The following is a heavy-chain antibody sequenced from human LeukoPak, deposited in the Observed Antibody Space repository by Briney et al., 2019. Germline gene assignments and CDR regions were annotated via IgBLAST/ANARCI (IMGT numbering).Heavy chain of an antibody. CDR3: ARVSSGWSFFDY. J-gene: IGHJ4*02. V-gene: IGHV1-18*01. CDR2: ISAYNGNT. Sequence: HWASVKVSCKASGYTFTSYGISWVRQAPGQELEWMGWISAYNGNTNYAQKLQGRVTMTTDTSTSTAYMELRSLRSDDTAVYYCARVSSGWSFFDYWGQGTLVTVSS. D-gene: IGHD6-19*01. CDR1: GYTFTSYG.